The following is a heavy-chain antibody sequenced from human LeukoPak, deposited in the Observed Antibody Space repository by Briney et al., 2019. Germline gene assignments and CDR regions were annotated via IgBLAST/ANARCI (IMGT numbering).Heavy chain of an antibody. Sequence: ASVKVSCKTSGYTFNSHYVGWVRQAPGQGLEWMGWISGYNGKTNYAQKLQGRVTMTTDTSTTTAYMELRSLRSDDTAVYYCARGWGAMATYYDFWSGYPFDYWGQGTLVTVSS. D-gene: IGHD3-3*01. CDR1: GYTFNSHY. V-gene: IGHV1-18*01. CDR3: ARGWGAMATYYDFWSGYPFDY. J-gene: IGHJ4*01. CDR2: ISGYNGKT.